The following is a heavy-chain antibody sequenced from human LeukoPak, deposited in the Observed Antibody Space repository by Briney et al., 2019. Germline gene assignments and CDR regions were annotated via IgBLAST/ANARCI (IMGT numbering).Heavy chain of an antibody. CDR1: GYSFTNYW. Sequence: GESLKISCKGSGYSFTNYWIGWVRQMPGKGLEWMVIIYPGDSETRYSPSFQGQVTISADKSISTTYLQWSSLKASDTAMYYCARALRTGQGDYVPVLWGQGTLVTVSS. D-gene: IGHD4-17*01. J-gene: IGHJ4*02. CDR3: ARALRTGQGDYVPVL. CDR2: IYPGDSET. V-gene: IGHV5-51*01.